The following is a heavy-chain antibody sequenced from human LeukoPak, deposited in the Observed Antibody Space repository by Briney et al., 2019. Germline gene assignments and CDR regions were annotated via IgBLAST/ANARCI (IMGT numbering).Heavy chain of an antibody. J-gene: IGHJ4*02. D-gene: IGHD2-15*01. Sequence: SQTLSLTCTVSGGSISSGDYYWSWIRQPPGKGLEWIGYIYYSGSTYYNPSLKSRVTISVDTSKNQFSLKLSSVTAADTAVYYCARVDCSGGSCYYFDYWGQGTLVTVSS. CDR2: IYYSGST. CDR1: GGSISSGDYY. CDR3: ARVDCSGGSCYYFDY. V-gene: IGHV4-30-4*01.